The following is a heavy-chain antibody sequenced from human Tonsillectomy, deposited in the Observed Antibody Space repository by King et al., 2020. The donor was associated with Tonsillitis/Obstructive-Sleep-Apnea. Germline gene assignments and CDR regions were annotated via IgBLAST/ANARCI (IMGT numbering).Heavy chain of an antibody. CDR1: GGSISSYY. CDR2: IYYSGST. V-gene: IGHV4-59*08. Sequence: VQLQESGPGLVKPSETLSLTCTVSGGSISSYYWSWFRQPPGKGLEWIGYIYYSGSTNYNPSLKSRVTISVDTSKNQFSLKLSSVTAADTAVYYCARQYSSGWYYFDYWGQGTLVTVSS. D-gene: IGHD6-19*01. CDR3: ARQYSSGWYYFDY. J-gene: IGHJ4*02.